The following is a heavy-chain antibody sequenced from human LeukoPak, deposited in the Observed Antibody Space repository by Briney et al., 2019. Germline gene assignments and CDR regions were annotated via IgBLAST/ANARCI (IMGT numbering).Heavy chain of an antibody. V-gene: IGHV5-51*01. D-gene: IGHD1-1*01. CDR1: GYSFTSYW. J-gene: IGHJ6*02. CDR3: ARLWEMYNYGMDV. CDR2: IYPGDSDT. Sequence: GESLKISCKGSGYSFTSYWIGWVRQLPGKGLEWMGIIYPGDSDTRYSPSFQGQVTISADKSISTAYLQWSSLKASDTAMYYCARLWEMYNYGMDVWGQGTTVTVSS.